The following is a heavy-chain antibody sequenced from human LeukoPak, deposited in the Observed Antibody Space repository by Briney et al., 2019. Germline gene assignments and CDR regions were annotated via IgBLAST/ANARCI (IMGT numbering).Heavy chain of an antibody. CDR2: AIPIFSTA. CDR3: ARDRDDIAAGYFDY. J-gene: IGHJ4*02. V-gene: IGHV1-69*01. Sequence: GQGSSHASPGPFFSYAISWAGPAPRQRVGWRGGAIPIFSTANYPQKFQGRVTITADESTSTAYMELSSLRSEDTAVYYCARDRDDIAAGYFDYWGQGTLVTVSS. CDR1: PGPFFSYA. D-gene: IGHD6-13*01.